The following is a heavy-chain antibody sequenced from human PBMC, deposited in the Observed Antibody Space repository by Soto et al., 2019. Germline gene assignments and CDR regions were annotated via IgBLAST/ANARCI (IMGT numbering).Heavy chain of an antibody. J-gene: IGHJ6*02. CDR2: ISPSGGST. CDR3: VQDAPRICV. Sequence: EVQVLESGGGLVQPGGSLRLSCAASEVTFSSRPMTWVRQGPGRGLEWVSSISPSGGSTYYADSVKGRFTVSRDNSKNTLYLQMNSLRAEDTALYYCVQDAPRICVWGHGTTVTVSS. D-gene: IGHD3-3*01. CDR1: EVTFSSRP. V-gene: IGHV3-23*01.